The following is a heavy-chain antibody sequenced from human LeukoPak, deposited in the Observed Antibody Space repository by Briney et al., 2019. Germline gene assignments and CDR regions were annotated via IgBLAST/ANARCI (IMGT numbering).Heavy chain of an antibody. D-gene: IGHD3-9*01. CDR3: ASAYYDILTGYFDY. Sequence: PSETLSLTCAVSGYSISSGYYWGWIRQPPGKGLEWIGSIYHSGSTYYNPSLKSRVTISVDTSKNQFSLKLSSVTAADTAVYYCASAYYDILTGYFDYWAGEPWSPSPQ. CDR2: IYHSGST. J-gene: IGHJ4*02. CDR1: GYSISSGYY. V-gene: IGHV4-38-2*01.